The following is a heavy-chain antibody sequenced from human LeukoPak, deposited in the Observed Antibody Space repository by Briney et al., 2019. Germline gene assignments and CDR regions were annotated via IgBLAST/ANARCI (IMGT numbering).Heavy chain of an antibody. CDR1: GGSLSSHY. J-gene: IGHJ5*02. CDR2: IYYTEIT. Sequence: SETLSLTCTVSGGSLSSHYWSWIRQPPGKGLEWIGDIYYTEITNYNPSLKRRVTISVDTSKKQFSMKLSSVTAADTAVSYCARGENSHIWSDMANWFDPWGQGTLVTVSS. V-gene: IGHV4-59*11. D-gene: IGHD1-20*01. CDR3: ARGENSHIWSDMANWFDP.